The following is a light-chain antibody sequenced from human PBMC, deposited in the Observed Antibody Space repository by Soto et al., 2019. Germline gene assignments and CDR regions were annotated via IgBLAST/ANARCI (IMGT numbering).Light chain of an antibody. V-gene: IGKV2-30*02. CDR2: AAS. CDR1: QSRVHSDGNTY. CDR3: QQYNSYSWT. Sequence: DVVMTQSPLSLPVTLGQPASISCSSVQSRVHSDGNTYLSWFQQRPGQSPRRLIYAASSLHSGVPSRFSGSGSGTEFTLTISSLQPDDFATYYCQQYNSYSWTFGQGTKVDIK. J-gene: IGKJ1*01.